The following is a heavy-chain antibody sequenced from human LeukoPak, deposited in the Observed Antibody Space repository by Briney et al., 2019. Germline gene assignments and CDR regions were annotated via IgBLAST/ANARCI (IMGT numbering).Heavy chain of an antibody. CDR1: GGTFSSYA. Sequence: GASVKVSCKASGGTFSSYAISWVRQAPGQGLEWMGGIIPIFGTANYAQKFQGRVTITTDESTSTAYMELSSLGSEDTAVYYCARESHSSGWYDPWFDPWGQGTLVTVSS. V-gene: IGHV1-69*05. J-gene: IGHJ5*02. D-gene: IGHD6-19*01. CDR3: ARESHSSGWYDPWFDP. CDR2: IIPIFGTA.